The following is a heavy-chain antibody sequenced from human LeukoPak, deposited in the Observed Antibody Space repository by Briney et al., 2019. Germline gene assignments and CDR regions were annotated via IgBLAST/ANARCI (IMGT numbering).Heavy chain of an antibody. CDR2: ISSSSSYI. Sequence: GGSLRLSCAASGFTFSSYSMNWVRQAPGKGLELVSSISSSSSYIYYADSVKGRFTISRDNAKNSLYLQMNGLRAEHTPVYYRPRDREGTVVPAAHYIHLGGQGPLLTVPS. CDR1: GFTFSSYS. CDR3: PRDREGTVVPAAHYIHL. J-gene: IGHJ4*02. V-gene: IGHV3-21*04. D-gene: IGHD2-2*01.